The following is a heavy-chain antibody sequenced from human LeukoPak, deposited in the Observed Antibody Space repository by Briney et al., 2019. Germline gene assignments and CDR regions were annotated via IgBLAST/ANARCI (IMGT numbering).Heavy chain of an antibody. CDR3: ARELGD. D-gene: IGHD1-7*01. J-gene: IGHJ4*02. Sequence: GGSPRLSCAASGFTLNSYGMHWVRQAPGKGLEWVAFIRYDARNKYYADSVKGRFTISRDNSKNTLYLQMNSLRAEDTAVYYCARELGDWGQGTLVTVSS. CDR2: IRYDARNK. V-gene: IGHV3-30*02. CDR1: GFTLNSYG.